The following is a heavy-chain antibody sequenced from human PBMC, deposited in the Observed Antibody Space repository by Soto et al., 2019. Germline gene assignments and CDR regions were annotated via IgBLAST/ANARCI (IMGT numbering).Heavy chain of an antibody. J-gene: IGHJ4*02. Sequence: QVQLVQSGAEVKKPGASVKVSCKASGYTFTDYYIHWVRQAPGQGLEWLGWFNPKTGGPNYAPKFQVRVTMTRDTPISTTYMELTSLTSDDTAVYYCAREHAGVGDHWGPGTLVTGSS. CDR2: FNPKTGGP. CDR1: GYTFTDYY. V-gene: IGHV1-2*02. D-gene: IGHD2-8*01. CDR3: AREHAGVGDH.